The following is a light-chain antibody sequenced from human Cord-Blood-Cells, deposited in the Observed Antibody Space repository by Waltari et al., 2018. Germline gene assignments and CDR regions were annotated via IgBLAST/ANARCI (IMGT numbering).Light chain of an antibody. J-gene: IGKJ4*01. Sequence: DIQMTQSPSSLSASEGDRVTTTCRASQSISSYLNWYQQKPGKAPKLLIYAASSLQSGVPSRFSGSGSGTDFTLTISSLQPEDFATYYCQQSYSTPLTFGGGTKVEIK. V-gene: IGKV1-39*01. CDR3: QQSYSTPLT. CDR2: AAS. CDR1: QSISSY.